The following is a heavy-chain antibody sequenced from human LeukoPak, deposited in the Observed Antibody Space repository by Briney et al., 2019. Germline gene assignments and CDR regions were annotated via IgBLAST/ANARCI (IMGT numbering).Heavy chain of an antibody. J-gene: IGHJ4*02. CDR2: TNHSGST. Sequence: PSETLSLTCAVYGGSFSGCYWSWIRQPPGRGREGRGETNHSGSTNYNPSLKRRGTISVDTSKNQFSLKLSSVTAADTAVYYCASLFYSGYVYWGQGTLVTVSS. D-gene: IGHD5-12*01. CDR3: ASLFYSGYVY. CDR1: GGSFSGCY. V-gene: IGHV4-34*01.